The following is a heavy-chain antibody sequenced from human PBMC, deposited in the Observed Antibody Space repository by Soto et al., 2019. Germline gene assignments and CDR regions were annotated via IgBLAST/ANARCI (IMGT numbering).Heavy chain of an antibody. CDR1: GYTFTSYY. J-gene: IGHJ4*02. V-gene: IGHV1-46*01. Sequence: QVQLVQPGAEVKKPGASVKVSCKASGYTFTSYYMHWVRQAPGQGLEWMGIINPSGGSTSYAQKFQGRVTMTRDTSTSTVYMELSSLRSEDTAVYSCARQLSGDYGDYWGQGTLVTVSS. CDR2: INPSGGST. CDR3: ARQLSGDYGDY. D-gene: IGHD4-17*01.